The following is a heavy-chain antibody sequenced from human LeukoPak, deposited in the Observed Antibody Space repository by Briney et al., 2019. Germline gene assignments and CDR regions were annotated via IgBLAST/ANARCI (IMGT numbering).Heavy chain of an antibody. D-gene: IGHD3-22*01. V-gene: IGHV5-51*01. J-gene: IGHJ4*02. CDR2: SYPGDSDT. CDR1: GYSFTSYW. CDR3: AMRYYYDSSGYPHAFDY. Sequence: GESLKISCKGSGYSFTSYWIGWVRQMPVKGLEWMGISYPGDSDTRYSPSFQGQVAISADKSISTAYLQWSSLKASDTAMYYCAMRYYYDSSGYPHAFDYWGQGTLVTVSS.